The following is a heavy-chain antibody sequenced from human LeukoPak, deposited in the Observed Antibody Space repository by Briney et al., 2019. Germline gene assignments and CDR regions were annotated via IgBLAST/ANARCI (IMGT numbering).Heavy chain of an antibody. CDR2: ISGSGGST. CDR3: AKGYSYGYGTYYMDV. CDR1: GFTFSSYG. D-gene: IGHD5-18*01. V-gene: IGHV3-23*01. J-gene: IGHJ6*03. Sequence: GGSLRLSCAASGFTFSSYGMSWVRQAPGKGLEWVSAISGSGGSTYYADSVKGRFTISRDNSKNTLYLQMNSLRAEDTAVYYCAKGYSYGYGTYYMDVWGKGTTVTISS.